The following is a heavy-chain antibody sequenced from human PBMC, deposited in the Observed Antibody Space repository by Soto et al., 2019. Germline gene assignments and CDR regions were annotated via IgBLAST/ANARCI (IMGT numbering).Heavy chain of an antibody. CDR1: GFTFSSNG. Sequence: SGGSLRLSCAASGFTFSSNGMHWVRQAPGKGLEWVAVIWYDGNKKYYGDSVRGRFTISRDNSKNTLYLEMNSLGAEDTAVYYCVVDTSGLLDYWGQGTQVTVSS. D-gene: IGHD3-22*01. J-gene: IGHJ4*02. CDR2: IWYDGNKK. CDR3: VVDTSGLLDY. V-gene: IGHV3-33*03.